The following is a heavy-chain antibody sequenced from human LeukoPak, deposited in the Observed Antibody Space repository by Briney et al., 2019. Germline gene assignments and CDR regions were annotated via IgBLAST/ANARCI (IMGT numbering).Heavy chain of an antibody. CDR1: GFTFSSYA. V-gene: IGHV3-30*02. CDR2: IRNDGSNK. J-gene: IGHJ3*02. D-gene: IGHD6-19*01. Sequence: GGSLRLSCAASGFTFSSYAMHWVRQAPGKGLEWVAFIRNDGSNKYYADSVKGRFTISRDNSKNTLYLQMNSLRAEDTAVYYCAKEYTSGWRAFDIWGQGTMVTVSS. CDR3: AKEYTSGWRAFDI.